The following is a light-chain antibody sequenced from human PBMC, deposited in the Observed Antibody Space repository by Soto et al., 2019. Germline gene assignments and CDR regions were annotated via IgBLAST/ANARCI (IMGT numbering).Light chain of an antibody. Sequence: QSVLTQPASVSGSPGQSTTISCAGTRDDIGAYDYVSWYQQHPGNAPKLLVYEVTNRPSGVSDRFSGSKSGNTASLTISGLQAEDEADYYCNSYTNSSAVVFGGGTKVTVL. CDR1: RDDIGAYDY. CDR2: EVT. J-gene: IGLJ2*01. CDR3: NSYTNSSAVV. V-gene: IGLV2-14*01.